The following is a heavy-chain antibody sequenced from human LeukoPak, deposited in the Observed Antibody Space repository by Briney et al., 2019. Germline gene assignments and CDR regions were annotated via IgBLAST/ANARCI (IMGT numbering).Heavy chain of an antibody. J-gene: IGHJ4*02. CDR1: GFTFSSYS. CDR3: AGDLLWDGYTHGMIDY. D-gene: IGHD5-24*01. Sequence: PGGSLRLSCAASGFTFSSYSMNWVRQAPGKGLEWVSSISSSSSYIYYADSVKGRFTISRDNAKNSRYLQMNSLRAEDTAVYYCAGDLLWDGYTHGMIDYWGQGTLVTVSS. CDR2: ISSSSSYI. V-gene: IGHV3-21*01.